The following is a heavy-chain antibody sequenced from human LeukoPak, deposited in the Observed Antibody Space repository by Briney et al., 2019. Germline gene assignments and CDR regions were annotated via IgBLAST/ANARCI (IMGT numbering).Heavy chain of an antibody. J-gene: IGHJ5*02. D-gene: IGHD4-17*01. CDR1: GFTFSSYD. CDR3: ARGGVYGDFNWFDP. V-gene: IGHV3-13*04. Sequence: GGSLRLPCVASGFTFSSYDMHWVRQATGKGLEWVSAIGTAGDTYYPGSVKGRFTISRENAKNSLYLQMNSLRAGDTAVYYCARGGVYGDFNWFDPWGQGTLVTVSS. CDR2: IGTAGDT.